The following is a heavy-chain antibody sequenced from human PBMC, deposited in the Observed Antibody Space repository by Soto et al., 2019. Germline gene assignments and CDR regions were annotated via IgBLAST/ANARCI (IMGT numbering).Heavy chain of an antibody. CDR2: INPSGGST. CDR1: GYTFTSYY. V-gene: IGHV1-46*01. J-gene: IGHJ6*02. CDR3: ARDLLLGTSSSDYYYGMDV. D-gene: IGHD6-13*01. Sequence: ASVKVSCKASGYTFTSYYMHWVRQAPGQGLEWMGIINPSGGSTSYAQKFQGRVTMTRDTSMSTVYMELSSLRSEDTAVYYCARDLLLGTSSSDYYYGMDVWGQGTTVTVSS.